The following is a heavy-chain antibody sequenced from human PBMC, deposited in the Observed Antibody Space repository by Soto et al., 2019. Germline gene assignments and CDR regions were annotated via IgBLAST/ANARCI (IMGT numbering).Heavy chain of an antibody. D-gene: IGHD2-21*01. CDR2: ISAYNGNT. J-gene: IGHJ6*02. CDR1: GYTFISHS. Sequence: QIQLVQSGGEVKKPGASVKVSCKSSGYTFISHSITWVRQAPGQGLEWMGRISAYNGNTNYAQKLQGRVTMATDTATSTAYMELRSLRSDDTAVYYCARGAFCGGAPGCRDMDVWGQGITVTVS. CDR3: ARGAFCGGAPGCRDMDV. V-gene: IGHV1-18*01.